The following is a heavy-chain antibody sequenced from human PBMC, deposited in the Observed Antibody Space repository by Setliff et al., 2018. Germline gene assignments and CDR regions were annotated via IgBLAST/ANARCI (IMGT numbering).Heavy chain of an antibody. CDR3: ARLVRYCSTRTCQRASGDEY. D-gene: IGHD2-8*01. CDR2: MNPNSGNT. CDR1: GYTFTSYD. V-gene: IGHV1-8*02. J-gene: IGHJ4*02. Sequence: ASVKVSCKASGYTFTSYDINWVRQATGQGLEWMGWMNPNSGNTGYAQKFQGRVTLTTDTSTTTAYMELRSLTSGDTAIYYCARLVRYCSTRTCQRASGDEYLGQGTLVTVSS.